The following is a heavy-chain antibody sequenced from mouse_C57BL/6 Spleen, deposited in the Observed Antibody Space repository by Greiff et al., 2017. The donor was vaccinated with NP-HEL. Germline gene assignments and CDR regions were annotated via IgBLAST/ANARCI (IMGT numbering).Heavy chain of an antibody. J-gene: IGHJ4*01. V-gene: IGHV2-6*03. CDR2: IWSDGST. CDR1: GFSLTSYG. D-gene: IGHD2-4*01. Sequence: QVQLQESGPGLVAPSQSLSITCTVSGFSLTSYGVHWVRQPPGKGLEWLVVIWSDGSTTYNSALKSRLSISKDNSKSQVFLKMNSLQTDDTAMYYCARTPYDYDGDYYAMDYWGQGTSVTVSS. CDR3: ARTPYDYDGDYYAMDY.